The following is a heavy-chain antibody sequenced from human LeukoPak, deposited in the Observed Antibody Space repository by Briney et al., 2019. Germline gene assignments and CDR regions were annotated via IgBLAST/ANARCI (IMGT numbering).Heavy chain of an antibody. CDR3: ARAPEYYYDSSGYFNFDY. CDR2: IGSSSSYI. J-gene: IGHJ4*02. D-gene: IGHD3-22*01. Sequence: GGSLRLSCAASGFTFSSYSMNWVRQAPGKGLERVSSIGSSSSYIYYADSVKGRFTISRDNAKNSLYLQMNSLRAEDTAVYYCARAPEYYYDSSGYFNFDYWGQGTLVTVSS. V-gene: IGHV3-21*01. CDR1: GFTFSSYS.